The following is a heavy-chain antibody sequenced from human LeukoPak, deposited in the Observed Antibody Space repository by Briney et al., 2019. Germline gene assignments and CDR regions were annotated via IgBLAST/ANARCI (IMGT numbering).Heavy chain of an antibody. CDR1: GVSISSTSYY. CDR3: ARGNYDYVWGGIDY. CDR2: IYYSGST. Sequence: PSETLSLTCTVSGVSISSTSYYWGWIRQPPGKGLEWIASIYYSGSTYYNPSLKSRVTISVDTSKNQFSLKLSSVTAADTAVYYCARGNYDYVWGGIDYWGQGTLVTVSS. V-gene: IGHV4-39*01. J-gene: IGHJ4*02. D-gene: IGHD3-16*01.